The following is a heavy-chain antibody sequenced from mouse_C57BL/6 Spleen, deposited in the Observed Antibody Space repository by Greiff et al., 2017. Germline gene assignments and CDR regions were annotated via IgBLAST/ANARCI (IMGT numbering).Heavy chain of an antibody. D-gene: IGHD4-1*01. CDR3: ARNWPRVD. CDR1: GYTFTSYW. V-gene: IGHV1-61*01. Sequence: VQLQQPGAELVRPGSSVKLSCKASGYTFTSYWMDWVKQRPGQGLEWIGNIYPSDSETYYNQKFKDKATLTVDKSSSTAYMQLSSLTSEDSAVYYCARNWPRVDWGQGTTLTVSS. J-gene: IGHJ2*01. CDR2: IYPSDSET.